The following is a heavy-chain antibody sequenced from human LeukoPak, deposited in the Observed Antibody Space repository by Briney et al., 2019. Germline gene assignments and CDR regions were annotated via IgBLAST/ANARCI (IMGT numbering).Heavy chain of an antibody. CDR1: GYSFTTYW. J-gene: IGHJ4*02. CDR3: ARGPDDYVWGSYRPYYFDY. Sequence: GESLKISCKGSGYSFTTYWIGWVRQMPGKGLEWMGIIYPGDSDTRYGPSFQGQVTISADKSISTAYLQWSSLKASDTAMYYCARGPDDYVWGSYRPYYFDYWGQGTLVTVSS. D-gene: IGHD3-16*02. V-gene: IGHV5-51*01. CDR2: IYPGDSDT.